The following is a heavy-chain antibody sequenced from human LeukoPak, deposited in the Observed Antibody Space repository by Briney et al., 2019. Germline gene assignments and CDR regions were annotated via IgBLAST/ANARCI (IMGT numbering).Heavy chain of an antibody. V-gene: IGHV3-53*01. CDR1: GFTVSSNY. CDR3: TTGESMVGSTIHIRWAD. J-gene: IGHJ4*02. CDR2: IYSGGST. Sequence: GGSLRLSCAASGFTVSSNYMSWVRQAPGKGLEWVSVIYSGGSTYYADSVKGRFTISRDNSKNTLYLQMNSLRAEDTAVYYCTTGESMVGSTIHIRWADWGQGTLVTVSS. D-gene: IGHD1-26*01.